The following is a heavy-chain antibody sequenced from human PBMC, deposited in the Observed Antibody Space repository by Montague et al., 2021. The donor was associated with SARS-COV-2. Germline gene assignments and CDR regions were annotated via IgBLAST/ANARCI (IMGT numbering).Heavy chain of an antibody. CDR2: IYYSGST. Sequence: SETLSLTCTVSGGSISSGGYYWSWIRQHPGKGLEWIGYIYYSGSTYYNPSLKSRVTISVDTSKNQFSLKLSSVTAADTAVYYCARGGYYDYAFDIWGQGTMVTVSS. D-gene: IGHD3-22*01. J-gene: IGHJ3*02. V-gene: IGHV4-61*08. CDR1: GGSISSGGYY. CDR3: ARGGYYDYAFDI.